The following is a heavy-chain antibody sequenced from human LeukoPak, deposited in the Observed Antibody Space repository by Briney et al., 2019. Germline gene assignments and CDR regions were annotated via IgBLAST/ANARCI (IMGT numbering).Heavy chain of an antibody. CDR3: ARGEIQLWLYYFDY. D-gene: IGHD5-18*01. Sequence: PGGSLRLSCAASGFTFSSYWMSWVRQAPGKGLEWVANIKQDGSEKYYVDSAKGRFTISRDNAKNSLYLQMNSLRAEDTAVYYCARGEIQLWLYYFDYWGQGTLVTVSS. CDR2: IKQDGSEK. CDR1: GFTFSSYW. J-gene: IGHJ4*02. V-gene: IGHV3-7*01.